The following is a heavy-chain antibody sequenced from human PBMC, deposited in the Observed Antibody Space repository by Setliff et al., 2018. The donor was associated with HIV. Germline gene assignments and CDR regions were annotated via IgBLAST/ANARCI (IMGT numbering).Heavy chain of an antibody. CDR1: GFSISSGYY. CDR2: VDHSGST. Sequence: SETLSLTCTVSGFSISSGYYWGWIRQPPGKGLEWIGSVDHSGSTHYTTSLKSRVTISVDTSKNQFSLKLTSVTAADTAVYYCARAPSCIGTSCPLGADYWGQGTLVTVSS. J-gene: IGHJ4*02. CDR3: ARAPSCIGTSCPLGADY. V-gene: IGHV4-38-2*02. D-gene: IGHD2-2*01.